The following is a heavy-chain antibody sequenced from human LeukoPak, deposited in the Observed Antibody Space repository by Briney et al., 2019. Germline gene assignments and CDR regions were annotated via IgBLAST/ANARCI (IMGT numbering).Heavy chain of an antibody. CDR3: ARDRSRYGDYGDY. Sequence: PGGSLRLSCAASGFTFSSYWMSWVRQAPGKGLEWVVNIKQDGSEKYYVDSVKGRFTISRDNAKNSLYLQMNSLRAEDTAVYYCARDRSRYGDYGDYWGQGTLVTVSS. V-gene: IGHV3-7*01. J-gene: IGHJ4*02. D-gene: IGHD4-17*01. CDR2: IKQDGSEK. CDR1: GFTFSSYW.